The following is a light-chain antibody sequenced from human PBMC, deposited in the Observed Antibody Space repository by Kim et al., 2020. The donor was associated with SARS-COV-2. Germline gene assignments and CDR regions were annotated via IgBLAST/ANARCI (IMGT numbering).Light chain of an antibody. CDR2: GKN. J-gene: IGLJ2*01. V-gene: IGLV3-19*01. Sequence: SSELTQDPAVSVALGQTVRITCQGDSLRSYYATWYQQKPGQAPILVIYGKNNRPSGIPDRFSGSSSGNTASLTTTGTQAGDEAHYYCNSRDSNDNVVFGGGTKLTVL. CDR1: SLRSYY. CDR3: NSRDSNDNVV.